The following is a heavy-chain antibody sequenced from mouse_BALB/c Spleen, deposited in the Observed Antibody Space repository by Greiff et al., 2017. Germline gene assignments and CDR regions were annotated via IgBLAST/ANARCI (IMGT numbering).Heavy chain of an antibody. Sequence: EVQLQQSGPGLVKPSQSLSLTCTVTGYSITSDYAWNWIRQFPGNKLEWMGYISYSGSTSYNPSLKSRISITRDTSKNQFFLQLNSVTTEDTATYYCARKANWGFAYWGQGTLVTVSA. V-gene: IGHV3-2*02. CDR2: ISYSGST. D-gene: IGHD4-1*01. CDR3: ARKANWGFAY. CDR1: GYSITSDYA. J-gene: IGHJ3*01.